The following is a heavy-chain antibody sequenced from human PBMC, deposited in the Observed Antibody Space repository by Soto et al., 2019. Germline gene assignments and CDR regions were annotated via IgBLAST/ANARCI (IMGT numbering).Heavy chain of an antibody. V-gene: IGHV1-18*04. CDR3: ARGTTSRGYCSGGSCYLLFDWFDP. Sequence: ASVKVSCKASGYTFTSYGTSWVRQAPGQGLEWMGWISAYNGNTNYAQKLQGRVTMTTDTSTSTAYMELRSPRSDDTAVYYCARGTTSRGYCSGGSCYLLFDWFDPWGQGTLVTVSS. CDR2: ISAYNGNT. CDR1: GYTFTSYG. J-gene: IGHJ5*02. D-gene: IGHD2-15*01.